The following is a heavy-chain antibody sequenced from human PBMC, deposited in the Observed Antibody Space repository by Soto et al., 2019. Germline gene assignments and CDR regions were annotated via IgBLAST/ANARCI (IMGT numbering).Heavy chain of an antibody. V-gene: IGHV3-9*01. J-gene: IGHJ4*02. CDR1: GFTFDDFG. CDR3: ARSGEFSASDYFGF. CDR2: ISWNSGRI. Sequence: DVQLLQYGGVWVQPGRCLRLSCCASGFTFDDFGMLWVRQAPGKGLGWVSSISWNSGRIGYSDSVKGRFTISRDNVTNYLYLHMNSLRAEDTDLYYCARSGEFSASDYFGFWGQGTLVTVSS. D-gene: IGHD3-10*01.